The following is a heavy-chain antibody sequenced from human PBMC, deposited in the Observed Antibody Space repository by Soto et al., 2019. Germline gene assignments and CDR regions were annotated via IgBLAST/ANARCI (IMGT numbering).Heavy chain of an antibody. CDR1: GFTFSSYA. V-gene: IGHV3-30-3*01. J-gene: IGHJ3*02. Sequence: QVQLVESGGGVVQPGRSLRLSCAASGFTFSSYAMHWVRQAPGKGLEWVAVISYDGSNKYYADSVKGRFTISRDNSKNTLYLQMNSLRAEDTAVYYCARDRYYESSGAFDIWGQGTMVTVSS. CDR2: ISYDGSNK. CDR3: ARDRYYESSGAFDI. D-gene: IGHD3-22*01.